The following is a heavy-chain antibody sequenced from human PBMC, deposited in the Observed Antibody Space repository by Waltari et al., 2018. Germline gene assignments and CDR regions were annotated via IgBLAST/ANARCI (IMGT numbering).Heavy chain of an antibody. CDR1: GFTFSSYS. Sequence: EVQLVESGGGLVQPGGSLRLSCAASGFTFSSYSMNWVRQAPGKGLEWVSYISSSSSTIYYADAVKGAFTSSRDNAKNSLYLQMNSLRAEDTAVYYCARDLEWLMDYWGQGTLVTVSS. D-gene: IGHD3-3*01. V-gene: IGHV3-48*04. CDR2: ISSSSSTI. J-gene: IGHJ4*02. CDR3: ARDLEWLMDY.